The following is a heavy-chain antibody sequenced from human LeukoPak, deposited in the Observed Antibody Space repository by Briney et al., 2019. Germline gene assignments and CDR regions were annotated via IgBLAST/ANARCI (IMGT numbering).Heavy chain of an antibody. Sequence: ASVKVSCKASGYTLTSYDINWVRQATGQGLEWMGWMNPSSGKTGYAQKFQGRISMTRNTSISTAYMELSSLRSEDTAVYYCATSPAVVRSYTFESWGQGTLVTVSS. CDR3: ATSPAVVRSYTFES. J-gene: IGHJ4*02. V-gene: IGHV1-8*01. CDR2: MNPSSGKT. CDR1: GYTLTSYD. D-gene: IGHD2-2*02.